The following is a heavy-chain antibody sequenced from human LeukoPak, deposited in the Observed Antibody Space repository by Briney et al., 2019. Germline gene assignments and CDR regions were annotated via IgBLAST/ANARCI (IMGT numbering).Heavy chain of an antibody. Sequence: ASVKVSCKASGYTFTSYAMHWVRQAPGQRLEWMGWINAGNGNTKYSQKFQGRVTITRDTSTSTAYMELRSLRSDDTAVYYCARGGYCTGTNCRNWFDPWGQGTLVTVSS. J-gene: IGHJ5*02. CDR1: GYTFTSYA. CDR3: ARGGYCTGTNCRNWFDP. D-gene: IGHD2-2*01. V-gene: IGHV1-3*01. CDR2: INAGNGNT.